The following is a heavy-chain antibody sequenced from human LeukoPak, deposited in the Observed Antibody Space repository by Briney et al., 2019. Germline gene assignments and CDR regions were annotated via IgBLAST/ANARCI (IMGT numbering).Heavy chain of an antibody. J-gene: IGHJ4*02. CDR3: ARFDLWFGELL. V-gene: IGHV4-39*01. CDR2: IYYSGST. D-gene: IGHD3-10*01. Sequence: SETLSLTCTVSGGSISSSSYYWGWIRQPPGKGLEWIGSIYYSGSTYYNPSLKSRVTISVDTSKNQFSLKLSSVTAADTAVYYCARFDLWFGELLWGQGTLVTVSS. CDR1: GGSISSSSYY.